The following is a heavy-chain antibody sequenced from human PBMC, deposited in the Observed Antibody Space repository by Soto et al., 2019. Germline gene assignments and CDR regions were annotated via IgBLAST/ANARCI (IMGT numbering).Heavy chain of an antibody. J-gene: IGHJ4*02. CDR1: GFTFSSYA. Sequence: GGSLRLSCAASGFTFSSYAMHWVRQAPGKGLEWVAVISYDGSNKYYADSVKGRFTISRDNSKNTLYLQMNSLRAEDTAVYYCARELNGEGFDYWGQGTLVTVSS. V-gene: IGHV3-30-3*01. CDR3: ARELNGEGFDY. CDR2: ISYDGSNK. D-gene: IGHD3-10*01.